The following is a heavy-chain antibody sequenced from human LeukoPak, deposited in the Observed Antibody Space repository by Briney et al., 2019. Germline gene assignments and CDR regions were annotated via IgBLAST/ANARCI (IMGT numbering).Heavy chain of an antibody. CDR1: GGSINNYY. J-gene: IGHJ4*02. CDR3: ARGPSSSWPYYFDY. V-gene: IGHV4-59*06. Sequence: SETLSLTCTVSGGSINNYYWSWIRQHPGKGLEWIGYIYYSGSTYYNPSLKSRVTISVDTSKNQFSLKLSSVTAADTAVYYCARGPSSSWPYYFDYWGQGTLVTVSS. D-gene: IGHD6-13*01. CDR2: IYYSGST.